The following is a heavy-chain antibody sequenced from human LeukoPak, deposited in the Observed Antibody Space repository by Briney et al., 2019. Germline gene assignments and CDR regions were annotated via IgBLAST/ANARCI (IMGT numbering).Heavy chain of an antibody. CDR2: IWYDGSNK. V-gene: IGHV3-33*01. CDR1: GFTFSSYG. J-gene: IGHJ4*02. CDR3: ARGNGSGWYLDY. Sequence: PGGSLRLSCAASGFTFSSYGMHWVRQAPGKGLEWVAVIWYDGSNKYYADSVKGRFTISRDNSKNTLYLQMSSLRAEDTAVYYCARGNGSGWYLDYWGQGTLVTVSS. D-gene: IGHD6-19*01.